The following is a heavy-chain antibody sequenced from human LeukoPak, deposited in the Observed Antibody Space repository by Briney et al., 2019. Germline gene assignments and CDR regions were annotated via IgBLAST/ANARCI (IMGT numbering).Heavy chain of an antibody. D-gene: IGHD3-3*01. CDR3: ARQGSVTIFGVVTDAFDI. CDR2: IYPGDSDT. J-gene: IGHJ3*02. CDR1: GYSFTIYW. Sequence: GESLKIYCKGSGYSFTIYWIGWVRQLPGKGLEWMGIIYPGDSDTRYSPSFQGQVTISADKSISTAYLQWSSLKASDTAMYYCARQGSVTIFGVVTDAFDIWGQGTMVTVSS. V-gene: IGHV5-51*01.